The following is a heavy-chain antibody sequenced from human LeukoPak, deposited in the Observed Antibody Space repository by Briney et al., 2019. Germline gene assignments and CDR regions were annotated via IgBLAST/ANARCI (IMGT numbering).Heavy chain of an antibody. CDR3: ARIMGHFDF. Sequence: PSETLSLTCTVSGVSISSYYWSWIRQPPGKGLEWTGCIYYSGSTNYNPSLKSRVTISVDTSKNQFSLKLSSVTAADTAVYYCARIMGHFDFWGPGTLVTVSS. J-gene: IGHJ4*02. CDR2: IYYSGST. D-gene: IGHD1-26*01. CDR1: GVSISSYY. V-gene: IGHV4-59*01.